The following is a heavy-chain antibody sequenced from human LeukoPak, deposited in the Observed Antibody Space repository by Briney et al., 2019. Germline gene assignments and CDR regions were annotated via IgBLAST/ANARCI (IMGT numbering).Heavy chain of an antibody. D-gene: IGHD6-13*01. J-gene: IGHJ5*02. CDR1: GDSISTYH. Sequence: PSETLSLTCTVSGDSISTYHWSWVRQAPGRGLERIGDIFDSVGTKYSPSLRSRLTMSLDTSKNQFSLKLTSVTAADTAVYYCAKYSNTWFDWFDRWGQGTLVTVSS. CDR2: IFDSVGT. CDR3: AKYSNTWFDWFDR. V-gene: IGHV4-59*03.